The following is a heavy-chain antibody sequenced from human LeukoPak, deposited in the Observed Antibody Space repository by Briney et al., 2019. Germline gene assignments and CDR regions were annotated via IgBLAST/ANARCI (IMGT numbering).Heavy chain of an antibody. J-gene: IGHJ5*02. CDR3: ARPLYRSGGSCYLNWFDP. V-gene: IGHV1-18*01. Sequence: GIXWVRQAPGQGLEWMGWISAYNGNTNYAQKFQGRVTMTRDTSISTAYMELSRLRSDDTAVYYCARPLYRSGGSCYLNWFDPWGQGTLVTVSS. D-gene: IGHD2-15*01. CDR2: ISAYNGNT. CDR1: G.